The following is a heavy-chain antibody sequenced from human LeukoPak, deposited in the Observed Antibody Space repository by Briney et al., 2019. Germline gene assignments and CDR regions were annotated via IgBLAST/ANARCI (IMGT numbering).Heavy chain of an antibody. J-gene: IGHJ4*02. V-gene: IGHV4-59*08. Sequence: PSETLSLTCTVSGGSISSYYWSWIRQPPGKGLEWIGYIYYSGSTNYNPSLKSRVTISVDTSKNQFSLKLSSVTAADTAVYYCARHILTGYYHGNFDYWGQGTLVTVSS. D-gene: IGHD3-9*01. CDR2: IYYSGST. CDR1: GGSISSYY. CDR3: ARHILTGYYHGNFDY.